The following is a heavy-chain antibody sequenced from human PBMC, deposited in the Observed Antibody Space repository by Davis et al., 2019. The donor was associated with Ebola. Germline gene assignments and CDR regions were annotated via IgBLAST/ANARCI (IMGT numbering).Heavy chain of an antibody. D-gene: IGHD2-15*01. J-gene: IGHJ4*02. CDR3: ARERYYCSGGSCSEGDYYFDY. CDR1: GFTFSSYG. V-gene: IGHV3-30*03. CDR2: ISYDGSNK. Sequence: PGGSLRLSCAASGFTFSSYGMHWVRQAPGKGLEWVAVISYDGSNKYYADSVKGRFTISRDNSKNTLYLQMNSLRAEDTAVYYCARERYYCSGGSCSEGDYYFDYWGQGTLVTVSS.